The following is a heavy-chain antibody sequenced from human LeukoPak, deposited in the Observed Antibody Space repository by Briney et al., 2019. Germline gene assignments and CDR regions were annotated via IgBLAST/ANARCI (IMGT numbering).Heavy chain of an antibody. CDR3: ARGGDYDSSGYNDY. CDR2: IFYSGST. CDR1: GFTFSNAW. V-gene: IGHV4-4*02. Sequence: PGGSLRLSCAASGFTFSNAWMSWVRQPPGKGLQWIVSIFYSGSTYYNPSLKSRVTISVDRSKNQFSLKLSSVTAADTAVYYCARGGDYDSSGYNDYWGQGTLVTVSS. J-gene: IGHJ4*02. D-gene: IGHD3-22*01.